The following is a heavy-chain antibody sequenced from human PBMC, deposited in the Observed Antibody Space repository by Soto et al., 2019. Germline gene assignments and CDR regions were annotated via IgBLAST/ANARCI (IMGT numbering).Heavy chain of an antibody. D-gene: IGHD6-25*01. V-gene: IGHV4-39*07. CDR3: AREAAGILNWFDP. CDR2: LYFIGNT. J-gene: IGHJ5*02. Sequence: SETLSLTCTVSGGSISSSSYYWGWIRQPPGKGLEWIGSLYFIGNTYYNTSLKSRLTISVDTSKNQFSLQLSSVTAADTAVHYCAREAAGILNWFDPWGQGTLVTVSS. CDR1: GGSISSSSYY.